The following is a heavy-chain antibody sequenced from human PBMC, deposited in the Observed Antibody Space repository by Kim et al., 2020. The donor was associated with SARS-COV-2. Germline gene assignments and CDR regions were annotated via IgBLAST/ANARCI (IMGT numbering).Heavy chain of an antibody. V-gene: IGHV4-34*01. D-gene: IGHD5-18*01. CDR1: GGSFSGYY. J-gene: IGHJ4*02. CDR3: ARGRGQVDTAMYY. Sequence: SETLSLTCAVYGGSFSGYYWSWIRQPPGKGLEWIGEINHSGSTNYNPSLKSRVTISVDTSKNQFSLKLSSVTAADTAVYYCARGRGQVDTAMYYWGQGTLVTVSS. CDR2: INHSGST.